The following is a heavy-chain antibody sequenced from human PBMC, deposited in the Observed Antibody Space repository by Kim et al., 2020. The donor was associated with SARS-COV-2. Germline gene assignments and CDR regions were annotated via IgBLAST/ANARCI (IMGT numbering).Heavy chain of an antibody. CDR1: GGSISSYY. Sequence: SETLSLTCTVSGGSISSYYWSWIRQPPGKGLEWIGYIYYSGSTNYNPSLKSRVTISVDTSKNQFSLKLSSVTAADTAVYYCARFEVAGPFDYWGQGTLVTVSS. CDR3: ARFEVAGPFDY. J-gene: IGHJ4*02. D-gene: IGHD6-19*01. CDR2: IYYSGST. V-gene: IGHV4-59*01.